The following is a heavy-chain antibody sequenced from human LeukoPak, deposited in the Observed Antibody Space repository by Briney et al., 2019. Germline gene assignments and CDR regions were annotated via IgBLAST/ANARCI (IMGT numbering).Heavy chain of an antibody. J-gene: IGHJ5*02. Sequence: SETLSLTCTVSGDSINKRSYYWGWIRQPPGKGLEWIGSIYFNGNTYYYPSLKSRVSISIDTAKNQFFLKLNSVTAADTAVYFCARVKDWLLGCFDPWGQGALVTVSS. D-gene: IGHD3/OR15-3a*01. CDR3: ARVKDWLLGCFDP. V-gene: IGHV4-39*07. CDR2: IYFNGNT. CDR1: GDSINKRSYY.